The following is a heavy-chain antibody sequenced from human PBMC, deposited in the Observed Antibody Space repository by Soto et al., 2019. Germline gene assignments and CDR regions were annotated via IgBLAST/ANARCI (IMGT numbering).Heavy chain of an antibody. Sequence: SETLSLTCTVSGGSISSGDYYWSWIRQPPGKGLEWIGYIYYSGGTYYNPSLKSRVTISVDTSKNQFSLKLSSVTAADTAVYYCAAICGSCYRRDAFDIWGQGTMVTVSS. D-gene: IGHD2-15*01. J-gene: IGHJ3*02. CDR2: IYYSGGT. CDR3: AAICGSCYRRDAFDI. CDR1: GGSISSGDYY. V-gene: IGHV4-30-4*01.